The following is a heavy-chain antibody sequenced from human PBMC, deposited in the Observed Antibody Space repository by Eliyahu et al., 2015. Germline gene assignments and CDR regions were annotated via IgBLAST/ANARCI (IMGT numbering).Heavy chain of an antibody. CDR2: IKQDGSEK. Sequence: EVQLVESGGGLVXPGGSLRLSCAASGFTFSXYWXXWVRQAPGKGLEWVANIKQDGSEKYYVDSVKGRFTISRDNAKNSLYLQMNSLRAEDTAVYYCARDNSSPWSLFDYYYYGMDVWGQGTTVTVSS. CDR1: GFTFSXYW. D-gene: IGHD6-19*01. J-gene: IGHJ6*02. V-gene: IGHV3-7*04. CDR3: ARDNSSPWSLFDYYYYGMDV.